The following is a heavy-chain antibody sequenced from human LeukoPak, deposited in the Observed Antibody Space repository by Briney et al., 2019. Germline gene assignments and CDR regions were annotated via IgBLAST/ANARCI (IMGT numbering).Heavy chain of an antibody. CDR1: GFTFDDYG. Sequence: PGGSLRLSCAASGFTFDDYGMSWVRQAPGKGLEWVANIKQDGSEKYYVDSVKGRFTISRDNAKNSLYLQMNSLRAEDTAVYYCARETYGDYSTPWGQGTLVTVSS. CDR2: IKQDGSEK. J-gene: IGHJ4*02. D-gene: IGHD4-11*01. V-gene: IGHV3-7*01. CDR3: ARETYGDYSTP.